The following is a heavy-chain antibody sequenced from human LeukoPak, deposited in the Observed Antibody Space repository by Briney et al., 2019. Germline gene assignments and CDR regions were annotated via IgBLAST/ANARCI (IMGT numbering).Heavy chain of an antibody. CDR3: ARGRDGYSYGIDY. J-gene: IGHJ4*02. CDR2: INHSGST. Sequence: PSETLSLTCAVYGGSFSVYYWSWIRQPPGKGLEWIGEINHSGSTNYNPSLKSRVTISVDTSKNQFSLKLSSVTAADTAVYYCARGRDGYSYGIDYWGQGTLVTVSS. V-gene: IGHV4-34*01. D-gene: IGHD5-18*01. CDR1: GGSFSVYY.